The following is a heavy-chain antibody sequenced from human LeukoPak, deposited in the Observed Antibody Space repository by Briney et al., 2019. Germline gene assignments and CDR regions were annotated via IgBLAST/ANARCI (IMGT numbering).Heavy chain of an antibody. V-gene: IGHV3-30*04. D-gene: IGHD5-18*01. CDR3: ARDHRSLGFRYSPLGY. CDR1: GFTFSSYA. J-gene: IGHJ4*02. CDR2: ISYDGSNK. Sequence: PGGSLRLSCAASGFTFSSYAMHWVRQAPGKGLEWVAVISYDGSNKYYADSVKGRFTISRDNSKNTLYLQMSSLRAEDTAVYYCARDHRSLGFRYSPLGYWGQGTLVTVSS.